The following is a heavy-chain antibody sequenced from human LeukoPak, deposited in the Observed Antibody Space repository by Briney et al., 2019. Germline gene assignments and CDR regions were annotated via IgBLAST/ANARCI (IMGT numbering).Heavy chain of an antibody. Sequence: GGSLRLSCAASGFTFSSYWMSWVRQAPGKGLEWVANIKQDGSEKYYVDSMKGRFTISRDNAKNSLYLQMNSLRAEDTAVYYCAREMDYYGSGSFDYWGQGTLVTVSS. J-gene: IGHJ4*02. CDR3: AREMDYYGSGSFDY. D-gene: IGHD3-10*01. CDR2: IKQDGSEK. CDR1: GFTFSSYW. V-gene: IGHV3-7*01.